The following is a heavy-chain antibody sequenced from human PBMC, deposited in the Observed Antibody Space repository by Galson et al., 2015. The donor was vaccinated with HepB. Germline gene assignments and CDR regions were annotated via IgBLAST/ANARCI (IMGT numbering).Heavy chain of an antibody. D-gene: IGHD1-26*01. V-gene: IGHV3-33*07. CDR3: ARLRYSGNFYVAWFDP. CDR1: GLTFSTAG. J-gene: IGHJ5*02. Sequence: SLRLSCAASGLTFSTAGMYWVRQAPGKGLEWVAVTWHDGSTEYYADSVKGRFTISRDSSKNTVKLEMSSLRVEDTAVYYCARLRYSGNFYVAWFDPWGQGTLVTVSS. CDR2: TWHDGSTE.